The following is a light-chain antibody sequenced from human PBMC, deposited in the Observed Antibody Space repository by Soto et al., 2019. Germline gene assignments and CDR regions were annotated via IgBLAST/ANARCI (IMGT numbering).Light chain of an antibody. CDR3: QQYAGPPTT. J-gene: IGKJ5*01. CDR2: GAS. Sequence: IVFTESPGTLSLSPGGRATLSCRASQTVSNNYLAWCQQKPGQAPRVIMYGASRRATGIPDRFSGGGSGTDFTLTISRLEPEDFAVYFCQQYAGPPTTFGQGTRLEI. CDR1: QTVSNNY. V-gene: IGKV3-20*01.